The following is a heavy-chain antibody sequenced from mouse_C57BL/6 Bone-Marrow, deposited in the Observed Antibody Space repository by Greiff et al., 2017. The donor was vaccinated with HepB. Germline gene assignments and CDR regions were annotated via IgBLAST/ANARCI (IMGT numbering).Heavy chain of an antibody. Sequence: EVQLQQSGPVLVKPGPSVKISCKASGFTFTDYYMHWVKQSHGKSLEWIGLVYPYNGCTSYNQKFKGKATLTVDTSSSTAYMERNSLNSEDSAVYYCARGCLAIYYGSSYGYFDGWGTGTTVTVSS. J-gene: IGHJ1*03. CDR2: VYPYNGCT. CDR1: GFTFTDYY. CDR3: ARGCLAIYYGSSYGYFDG. V-gene: IGHV1-36*01. D-gene: IGHD1-1*01.